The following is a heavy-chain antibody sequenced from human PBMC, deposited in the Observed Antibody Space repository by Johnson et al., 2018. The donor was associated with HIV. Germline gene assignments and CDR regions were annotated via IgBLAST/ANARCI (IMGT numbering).Heavy chain of an antibody. CDR1: GFTFSSYA. CDR2: ISYDGSNK. D-gene: IGHD1-7*01. J-gene: IGHJ3*02. CDR3: AREKLELGIDAFDI. Sequence: QVQLVESGGGVVQPGRSLRLSCAASGFTFSSYAMHCVRQAPGKGLEWVAVISYDGSNKYYADSVKGRFTISRANSKNTRYLQMNSLRAEDTAVYYCAREKLELGIDAFDIWGQGTMVTVSA. V-gene: IGHV3-30-3*01.